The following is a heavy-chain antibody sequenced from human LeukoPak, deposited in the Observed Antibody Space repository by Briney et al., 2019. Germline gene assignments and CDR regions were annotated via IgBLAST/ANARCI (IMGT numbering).Heavy chain of an antibody. CDR2: IYTSGST. CDR1: GGSTSSYY. Sequence: PSETLSLTCTVSGGSTSSYYWSWIRQPAGKGLEWIGRIYTSGSTNYNPSLKSRVTMSVDTSKNQFSLKLSSVTAADTAVYYCARAPQLAYCGGDCSYYGMDVWGQGTTVTVSS. CDR3: ARAPQLAYCGGDCSYYGMDV. J-gene: IGHJ6*02. D-gene: IGHD2-21*01. V-gene: IGHV4-4*07.